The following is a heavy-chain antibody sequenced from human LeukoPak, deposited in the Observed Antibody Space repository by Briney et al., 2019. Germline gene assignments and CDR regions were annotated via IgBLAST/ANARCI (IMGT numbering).Heavy chain of an antibody. CDR2: IYHSGST. CDR3: ARGPGGYSYGYYFDC. J-gene: IGHJ4*02. CDR1: GGSISSGNW. Sequence: PSGTLSLTCAVSGGSISSGNWWSWVRQPPGKGLEWIGQIYHSGSTNYNPSLKSRVTISVDTSKNQISLKLSSVTAADTAVYYCARGPGGYSYGYYFDCWGQGTLVTVSS. D-gene: IGHD5-18*01. V-gene: IGHV4-4*02.